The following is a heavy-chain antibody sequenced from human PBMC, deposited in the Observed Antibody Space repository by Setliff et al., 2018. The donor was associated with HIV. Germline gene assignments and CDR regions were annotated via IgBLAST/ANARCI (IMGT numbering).Heavy chain of an antibody. J-gene: IGHJ2*01. CDR2: INHSGST. V-gene: IGHV4-34*01. Sequence: NPSETLSLTCVVYGGSFTRYYWTWIRQPPGKGLECIGEINHSGSTNYNPSLKSRATISVDTSKNQFSLKLSSVTAADTAIYYCARGTPDHEVWYFDLWGRGTLVTVSS. CDR1: GGSFTRYY. CDR3: ARGTPDHEVWYFDL.